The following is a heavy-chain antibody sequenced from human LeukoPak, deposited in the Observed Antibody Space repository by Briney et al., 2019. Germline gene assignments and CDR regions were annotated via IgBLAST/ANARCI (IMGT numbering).Heavy chain of an antibody. J-gene: IGHJ3*02. CDR3: ARVRLGILDAFDI. V-gene: IGHV1-69*05. D-gene: IGHD6-19*01. Sequence: SVKVSCKASGGTFSSYAISWVRQAPGQGLEWMGGIIPVFGTANYAQKFQGRVTITTDESTSTAYMELSSLRSEDTAVYYCARVRLGILDAFDIWGQGTMVTVSS. CDR1: GGTFSSYA. CDR2: IIPVFGTA.